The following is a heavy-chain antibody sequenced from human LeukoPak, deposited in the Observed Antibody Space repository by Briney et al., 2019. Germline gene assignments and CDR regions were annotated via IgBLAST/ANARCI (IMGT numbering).Heavy chain of an antibody. J-gene: IGHJ4*02. D-gene: IGHD3-22*01. CDR3: ARGPYYYDSSGYCFDY. V-gene: IGHV3-7*04. CDR2: IKQDGSEK. CDR1: GFTFSSYW. Sequence: GGSLRLSCAASGFTFSSYWMSWVRQAPGKGLEWVANIKQDGSEKYYVDPVKGRFTISRDNAKNSLYLLMNSLRTEDTAVYYCARGPYYYDSSGYCFDYWGQGTLVTVSS.